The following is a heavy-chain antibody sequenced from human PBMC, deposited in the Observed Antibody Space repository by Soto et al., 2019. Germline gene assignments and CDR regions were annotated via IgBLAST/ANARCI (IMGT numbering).Heavy chain of an antibody. CDR1: GGTFSSYA. Sequence: GASVKVSCKASGGTFSSYAISWVRQAPGQGLEWMGGIIPIFGTANYAQKFQGRVTITADESTSTAYMELSSLRSEDTAVYYCAREGDYGIHAFDIWGQGTMVTVS. CDR3: AREGDYGIHAFDI. CDR2: IIPIFGTA. V-gene: IGHV1-69*13. J-gene: IGHJ3*02. D-gene: IGHD4-17*01.